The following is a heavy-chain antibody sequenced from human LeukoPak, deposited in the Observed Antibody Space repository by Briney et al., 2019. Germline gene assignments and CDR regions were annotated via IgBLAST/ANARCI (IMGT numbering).Heavy chain of an antibody. CDR1: GFAFRTYS. J-gene: IGHJ4*02. V-gene: IGHV3-30*14. CDR3: VTSGPAGGFYFDF. Sequence: GGSLRLSCAASGFAFRTYSMHWVRQAPGKGLEWLAVITYDGKVQHYTDSVKGRFTVSRDSANNLVFLQMNSLRLEDAAVYYCVTSGPAGGFYFDFWGQGALVTISS. CDR2: ITYDGKVQ. D-gene: IGHD2-15*01.